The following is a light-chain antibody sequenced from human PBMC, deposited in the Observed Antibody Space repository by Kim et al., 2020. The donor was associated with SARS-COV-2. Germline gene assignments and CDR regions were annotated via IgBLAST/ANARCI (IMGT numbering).Light chain of an antibody. CDR1: SLRTSY. CDR3: NSRDTSDNQWV. Sequence: SSELTQDPAVSVALGQTVTINCQGDSLRTSYASWYQLKPRQAPLLVLFGQNHRPSGIPARFSGSNSGNRSSLTITGAQAEEEADYYCNSRDTSDNQWVFG. V-gene: IGLV3-19*01. CDR2: GQN. J-gene: IGLJ3*02.